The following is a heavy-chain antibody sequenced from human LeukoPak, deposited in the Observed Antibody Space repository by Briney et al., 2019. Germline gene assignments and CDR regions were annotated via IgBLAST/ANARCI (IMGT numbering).Heavy chain of an antibody. J-gene: IGHJ4*02. D-gene: IGHD3-9*01. CDR2: IYPGDSDT. CDR1: GYSFTSYW. Sequence: PGESLKISCKGSGYSFTSYWIGWVRQMPGKGLEWMGIIYPGDSDTRYSPSFRGQVTISADKSISTAYLQWSSLKASDTAMYYCARRARPYYDILHLDYWGQGTLVTVSS. CDR3: ARRARPYYDILHLDY. V-gene: IGHV5-51*01.